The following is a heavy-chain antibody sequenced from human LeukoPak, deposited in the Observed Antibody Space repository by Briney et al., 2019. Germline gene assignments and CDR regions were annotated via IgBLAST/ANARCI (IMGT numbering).Heavy chain of an antibody. J-gene: IGHJ4*02. D-gene: IGHD2-15*01. CDR2: IRVRGGST. Sequence: PGGCLRLSCAASGFTFSSYAMSWVRQAPGKGLEWVSVIRVRGGSTYYADSVKGRFTISRDNSKNTLYLQMNSLRAEDTAVYYCARPTGYCSGDSCFAPFDQWGQGTLVTVSS. CDR3: ARPTGYCSGDSCFAPFDQ. V-gene: IGHV3-23*01. CDR1: GFTFSSYA.